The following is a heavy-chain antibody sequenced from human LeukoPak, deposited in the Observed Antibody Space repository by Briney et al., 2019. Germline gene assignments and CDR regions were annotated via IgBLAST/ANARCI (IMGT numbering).Heavy chain of an antibody. V-gene: IGHV5-51*07. Sequence: GESLKISCTACDYCSTYYWIAWLQQMPGGGLEWMGIIYPGDSATRYSPSFQGQVTISADKSTSTGKLQWSSLKSTDTALDQRARHYITLGEIPGPRFGIDTSGQGTLVTVSS. J-gene: IGHJ5*02. D-gene: IGHD3-10*01. CDR2: IYPGDSAT. CDR3: ARHYITLGEIPGPRFGIDT. CDR1: DYCSTYYW.